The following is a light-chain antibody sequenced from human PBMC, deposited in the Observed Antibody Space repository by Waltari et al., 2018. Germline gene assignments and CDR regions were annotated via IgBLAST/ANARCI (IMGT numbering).Light chain of an antibody. CDR3: QQRSNWPPNT. V-gene: IGKV3-11*01. CDR1: QSVSSY. J-gene: IGKJ4*01. Sequence: EIVLTQSPATLSLSPGERATLSCRASQSVSSYLAWYQQKPGQAPRPLIDDASNRATGIPARFSGSGSGTDFTLTISSLEPEDVAVYYCQQRSNWPPNTFGGGTKVEIK. CDR2: DAS.